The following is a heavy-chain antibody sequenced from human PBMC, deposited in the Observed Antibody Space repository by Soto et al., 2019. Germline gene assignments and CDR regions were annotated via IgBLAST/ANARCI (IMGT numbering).Heavy chain of an antibody. J-gene: IGHJ4*02. CDR1: GDSVSSKSTA. V-gene: IGHV6-1*01. CDR3: ASTRDYLIDY. CDR2: TYYGAKSPS. Sequence: SKTLSLTCALSGDSVSSKSTAWRWIRQSPTSGIEWLGRTYYGAKSPSNYAVSVKSRISINPDTPKNQFSLQVTSVTPDDAAMHSCASTRDYLIDYWGQGTMVTVSS. D-gene: IGHD1-26*01.